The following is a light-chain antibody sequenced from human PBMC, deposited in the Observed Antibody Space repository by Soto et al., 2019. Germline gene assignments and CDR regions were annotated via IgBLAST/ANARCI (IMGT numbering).Light chain of an antibody. Sequence: DIKMPHSPSPLSGSVGDRVTITCRASQTISSWLAWYQQKPGKAPKLLIYKASTLKSGVPSRFSGSGSGTEFTLTISSLQPDDFATYYCQHYNSYSEAFGQGTKVELK. CDR3: QHYNSYSEA. J-gene: IGKJ1*01. CDR2: KAS. CDR1: QTISSW. V-gene: IGKV1-5*03.